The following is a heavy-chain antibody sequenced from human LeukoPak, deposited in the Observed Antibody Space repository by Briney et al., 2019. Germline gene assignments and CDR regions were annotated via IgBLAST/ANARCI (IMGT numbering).Heavy chain of an antibody. CDR2: IYYSGST. Sequence: KPSETLSLTCTVSGGSISSSSYYWSWIRQPPGKGLEWIGYIYYSGSTNYNPSLKSRVTISVDTSKNQFSLKLSSVTAADTAVYYCARGVVVVPAAKGPGYYYYMDVWGKGTTVTISS. CDR1: GGSISSSSYY. CDR3: ARGVVVVPAAKGPGYYYYMDV. D-gene: IGHD2-2*01. J-gene: IGHJ6*03. V-gene: IGHV4-61*01.